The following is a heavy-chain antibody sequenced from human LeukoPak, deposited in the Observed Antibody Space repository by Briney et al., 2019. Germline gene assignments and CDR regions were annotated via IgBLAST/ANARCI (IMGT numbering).Heavy chain of an antibody. J-gene: IGHJ4*02. CDR3: TRGGLTFGGN. V-gene: IGHV4-4*03. D-gene: IGHD3-10*01. CDR2: VSHRGDT. Sequence: PGTLSLTCAVFGGSISSSNLWSWVRQPPGKGLEWIGEVSHRGDTNYNPSLKSRVTISIDKSKNQFSLRLTSVTAADTAVYYCTRGGLTFGGNWGQGILVTVSS. CDR1: GGSISSSNL.